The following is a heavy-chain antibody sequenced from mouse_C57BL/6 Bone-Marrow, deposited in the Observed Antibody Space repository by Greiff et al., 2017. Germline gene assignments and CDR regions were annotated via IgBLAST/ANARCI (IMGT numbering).Heavy chain of an antibody. D-gene: IGHD2-3*01. CDR1: GYTFTSYG. CDR3: ARSFDGYYDAMDY. CDR2: IYPRSGNT. V-gene: IGHV1-81*01. Sequence: VHLVESGAELARPGASVKLSCKASGYTFTSYGISWVKQRTGQGLEWIGEIYPRSGNTYYNEKFKGKATLTADKSSSTAYMELRSLTSEDSAVYFCARSFDGYYDAMDYWGQGTSVTVSS. J-gene: IGHJ4*01.